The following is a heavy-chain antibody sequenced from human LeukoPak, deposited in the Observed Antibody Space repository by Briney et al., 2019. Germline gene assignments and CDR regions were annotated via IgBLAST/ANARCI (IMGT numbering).Heavy chain of an antibody. CDR1: GFTFSSYE. CDR2: IGSSGSTI. CDR3: ARVGPWVNPDYYYYCMDV. Sequence: PGGSLRLSCAASGFTFSSYEMKWLRQAPGKGLEGVSYIGSSGSTIYYADPVKGRFTISRDNAENSLYLQMNSLRAEDTAVYYCARVGPWVNPDYYYYCMDVWGKGTTVTVSS. J-gene: IGHJ6*03. D-gene: IGHD1-14*01. V-gene: IGHV3-48*03.